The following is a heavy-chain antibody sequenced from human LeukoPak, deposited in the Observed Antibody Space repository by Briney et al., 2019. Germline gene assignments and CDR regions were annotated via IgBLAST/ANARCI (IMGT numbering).Heavy chain of an antibody. J-gene: IGHJ6*02. CDR2: LSGSGGSI. CDR3: ARDRVGGRYHYGMDV. Sequence: SRGSLRLSCTASGFTFSSYAMSWGRHIPGKGLEWVAGLSGSGGSIAYADSVKGRFTISRDNAKNSVSLQINSLRAEDTAVYYCARDRVGGRYHYGMDVWGQGTTVTVSS. V-gene: IGHV3-23*01. CDR1: GFTFSSYA. D-gene: IGHD3-16*02.